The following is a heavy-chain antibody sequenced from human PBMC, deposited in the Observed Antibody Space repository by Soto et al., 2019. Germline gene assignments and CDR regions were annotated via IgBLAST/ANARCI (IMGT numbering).Heavy chain of an antibody. Sequence: QVLLVQSGAEVKKPGSSVKISCKASGGSFGNSAINWVRQTPGQGLEWLGGFIPVYRTLNYAQKFQGRFTITADESTGTAYMTLSSLASTDTAVYYCATGVIWIGYFTVDSWGQGTRVTVSS. J-gene: IGHJ4*02. D-gene: IGHD3-3*01. V-gene: IGHV1-69*01. CDR1: GGSFGNSA. CDR2: FIPVYRTL. CDR3: ATGVIWIGYFTVDS.